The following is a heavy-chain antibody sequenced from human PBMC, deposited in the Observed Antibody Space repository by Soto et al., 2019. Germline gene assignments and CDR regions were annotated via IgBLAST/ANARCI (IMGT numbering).Heavy chain of an antibody. Sequence: QVQLGQSGAEVKKPGASVKVSCKASGYTFTSYGISWVRQAPGQGLEWMGWISAYNGNTNYAQKLQGRVTMTTDTSTTTADMELRSLRSDDTAVYYCARLRGPGYSSSWELGAYCDYWGQGTLVTVSS. V-gene: IGHV1-18*01. CDR3: ARLRGPGYSSSWELGAYCDY. D-gene: IGHD6-13*01. CDR1: GYTFTSYG. J-gene: IGHJ4*02. CDR2: ISAYNGNT.